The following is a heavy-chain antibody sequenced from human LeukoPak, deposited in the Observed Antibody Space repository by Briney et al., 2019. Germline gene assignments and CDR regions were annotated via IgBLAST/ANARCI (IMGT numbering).Heavy chain of an antibody. CDR3: ARSSRHDYSIYYFGY. D-gene: IGHD4-11*01. Sequence: SETLSLTCAVYGGSFSGYYWSWIRQPPGKGLEWIGEINHSGSTNYNPSLKSRVTISVDTSENQFSLKLSSVTAADTAVYYCARSSRHDYSIYYFGYWGQGTLVTVSS. CDR1: GGSFSGYY. V-gene: IGHV4-34*01. J-gene: IGHJ4*02. CDR2: INHSGST.